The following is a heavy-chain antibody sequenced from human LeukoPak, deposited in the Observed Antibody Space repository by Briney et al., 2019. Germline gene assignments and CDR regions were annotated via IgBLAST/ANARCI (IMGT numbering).Heavy chain of an antibody. J-gene: IGHJ4*02. V-gene: IGHV4-59*08. D-gene: IGHD3-10*01. CDR1: DDSISDYY. Sequence: PSETLSLTCTVSDDSISDYYRGSIRQPPGKGLEWIGYFHNSGTSTYNPSLKSRVTISADTSKNQFSLQMTSVTAADTAVYYCTRGGSYWGYWGQGTLVTVDS. CDR3: TRGGSYWGY. CDR2: FHNSGTS.